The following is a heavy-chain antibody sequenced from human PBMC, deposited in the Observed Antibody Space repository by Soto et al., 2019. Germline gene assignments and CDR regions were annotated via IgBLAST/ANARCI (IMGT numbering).Heavy chain of an antibody. Sequence: QLQLQESGSGLVKPSQTLSLTCAVSGGSISSGGYSWSWIRQPPGKGLEWIGYIYHSGSTYYNPSIKIRFTISVDRSKNQFSLKLSSVTAADTAVYYCARENNVLPGGYFDYWGQGTLVTVSS. CDR2: IYHSGST. CDR1: GGSISSGGYS. V-gene: IGHV4-30-2*01. CDR3: ARENNVLPGGYFDY. D-gene: IGHD3-10*01. J-gene: IGHJ4*02.